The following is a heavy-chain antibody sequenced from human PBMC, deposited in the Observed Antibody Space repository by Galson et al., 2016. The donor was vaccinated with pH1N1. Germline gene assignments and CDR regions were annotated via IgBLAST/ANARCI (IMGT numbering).Heavy chain of an antibody. J-gene: IGHJ6*02. V-gene: IGHV3-30-3*01. D-gene: IGHD6-19*01. CDR1: GFTFSTYA. CDR3: ARETPYSSGWGYYYGMDV. CDR2: TSYDGSNK. Sequence: SLRLSCAASGFTFSTYAMHWVRQAPGKGLEWVALTSYDGSNKYYADSVKGRFTIPRDNPKNTLYLEMNSLRAEDTALYYCARETPYSSGWGYYYGMDVWGQGTTVTVSS.